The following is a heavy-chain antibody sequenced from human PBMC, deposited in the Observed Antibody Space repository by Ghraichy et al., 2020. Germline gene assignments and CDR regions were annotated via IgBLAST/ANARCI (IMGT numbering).Heavy chain of an antibody. D-gene: IGHD4-17*01. V-gene: IGHV1-69*04. CDR2: IIPILGIA. J-gene: IGHJ6*02. Sequence: SVKVSCKASGGTFSSYAISWVRQAPGQGLEWMGRIIPILGIANYAQKFQGRVTITADKSTSTAYMELSSLRSEDTAVYYCARDATYGDPVRDYYYGMDVWGQGTTVTVSS. CDR1: GGTFSSYA. CDR3: ARDATYGDPVRDYYYGMDV.